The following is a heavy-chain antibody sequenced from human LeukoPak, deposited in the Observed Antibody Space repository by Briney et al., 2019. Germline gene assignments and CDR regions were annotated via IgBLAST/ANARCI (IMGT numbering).Heavy chain of an antibody. Sequence: ASVKVSCKASGYTFTGYYIHWVRQAPGQGPEWMGRVNPNSGGTNYAQQFQGRVTMTRDTSISTAYMGLNRLRSDDTAVYYCAREENYYYMDVWGKGTTVTVSS. J-gene: IGHJ6*03. CDR1: GYTFTGYY. V-gene: IGHV1-2*06. CDR3: AREENYYYMDV. CDR2: VNPNSGGT.